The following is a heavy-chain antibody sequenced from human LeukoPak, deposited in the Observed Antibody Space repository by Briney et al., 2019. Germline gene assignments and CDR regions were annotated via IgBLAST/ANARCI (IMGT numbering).Heavy chain of an antibody. V-gene: IGHV3-48*03. D-gene: IGHD3-9*01. Sequence: PGGSLRLSCAASGITFSSYEMTWVRQAPGKGLEWISYINHRGATTHYADSVRGRFTISRDNTRNSLYLQMSFLRAEDTAVYYCARVIFEVSETSVPFDLWGQGTVVTVSS. J-gene: IGHJ4*02. CDR1: GITFSSYE. CDR3: ARVIFEVSETSVPFDL. CDR2: INHRGATT.